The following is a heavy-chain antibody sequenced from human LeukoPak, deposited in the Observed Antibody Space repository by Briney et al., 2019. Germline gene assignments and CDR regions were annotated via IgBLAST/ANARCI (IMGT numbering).Heavy chain of an antibody. Sequence: GGSLRLSCAGSGFILSSHSMNWVRQAPGKGLEWVAIISYDGSNKYYADSVKGRFTISRDNSKNTLNLQMNSLRGEDTAVYYCARTTMVRGTYYMDVWGKGTTVTVSS. V-gene: IGHV3-30*03. CDR3: ARTTMVRGTYYMDV. D-gene: IGHD3-10*01. CDR2: ISYDGSNK. J-gene: IGHJ6*03. CDR1: GFILSSHS.